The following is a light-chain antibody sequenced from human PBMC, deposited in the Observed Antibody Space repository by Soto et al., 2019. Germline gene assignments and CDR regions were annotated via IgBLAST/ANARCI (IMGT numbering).Light chain of an antibody. V-gene: IGKV3D-20*02. CDR3: QQRKNWQVT. CDR2: GAS. J-gene: IGKJ5*01. Sequence: IVLTQSPGTLSLSPGEGATLSCRASQPVNSGYLAWYQQKPGQAPRLLMYGASSRAIHTPDRFSGSGSGTDFTLTISSLEPEDFAVYYCQQRKNWQVTFGQGTRLEIK. CDR1: QPVNSGY.